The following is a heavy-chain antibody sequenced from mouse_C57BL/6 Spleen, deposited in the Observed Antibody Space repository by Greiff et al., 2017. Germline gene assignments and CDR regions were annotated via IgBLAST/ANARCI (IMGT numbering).Heavy chain of an antibody. CDR2: INPNNGGT. CDR3: ARGYDGYFAY. J-gene: IGHJ3*01. D-gene: IGHD2-3*01. Sequence: EVQLQQSGPELVKPGASVKISCKASGYTFTDYYMNWVKQSHGKSLEWIGDINPNNGGTSYNQKFKGKATLTVDKSSSTAYMELRSLTSEDSAVYYCARGYDGYFAYWGQGTLVTVSA. V-gene: IGHV1-26*01. CDR1: GYTFTDYY.